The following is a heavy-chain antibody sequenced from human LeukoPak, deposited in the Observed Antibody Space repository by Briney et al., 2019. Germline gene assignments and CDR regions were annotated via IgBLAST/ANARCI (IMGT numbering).Heavy chain of an antibody. CDR2: IIPILGIA. V-gene: IGHV1-69*04. CDR1: GGTFSSYA. J-gene: IGHJ4*02. CDR3: AREVRPISSSPEVGNFDC. D-gene: IGHD6-13*01. Sequence: ASVKVSCKASGGTFSSYAISWVRQAPGQGLEWMGRIIPILGIANYAQKFQGRVTITADKSTSTAYMDLSSLRSEETAVYYCAREVRPISSSPEVGNFDCWGQGTLVTVSS.